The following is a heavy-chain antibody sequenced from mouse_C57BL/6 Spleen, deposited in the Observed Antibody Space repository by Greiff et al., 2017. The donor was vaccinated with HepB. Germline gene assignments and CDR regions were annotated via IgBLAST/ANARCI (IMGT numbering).Heavy chain of an antibody. CDR1: GFNIKDYY. CDR2: IDPEDGDT. CDR3: TTRYYGSSPWYFDV. D-gene: IGHD1-1*01. J-gene: IGHJ1*03. V-gene: IGHV14-1*01. Sequence: VQLKESGAELVRPGASVKLSCTASGFNIKDYYMHWVKQRPEQGLEWIGRIDPEDGDTEYAPKFQGKATMTADTSSNTAYLQLSSLTSEDTAVYYCTTRYYGSSPWYFDVWGTGTTVTVSS.